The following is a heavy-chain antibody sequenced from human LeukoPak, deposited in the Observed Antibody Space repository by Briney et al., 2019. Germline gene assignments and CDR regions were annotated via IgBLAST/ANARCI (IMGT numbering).Heavy chain of an antibody. V-gene: IGHV4-59*08. CDR1: GGSLSGYY. J-gene: IGHJ6*02. CDR3: ARHLDGAPRPRPDYYGMDV. CDR2: IFYNGGT. D-gene: IGHD6-6*01. Sequence: PSETLSLTCTVSGGSLSGYYWSCVRQPPGKGLEWIGYIFYNGGTNYNPVLTRPVTLSVDTSKNQFSLNLSSVTAADTAVYYCARHLDGAPRPRPDYYGMDVWGQGTTVTVSS.